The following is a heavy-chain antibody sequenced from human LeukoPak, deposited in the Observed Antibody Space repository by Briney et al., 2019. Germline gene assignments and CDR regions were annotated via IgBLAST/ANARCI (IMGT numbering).Heavy chain of an antibody. V-gene: IGHV3-43*01. CDR3: AKGTVTTFLVDV. CDR1: GFTFDDYT. Sequence: PGGSLRLSCAASGFTFDDYTMHWVRQAPGKGLEWVSLISWDGGSTYYADSVKGRFTISRDNSNNSLYLQMNSLRTEDTTLYYCAKGTVTTFLVDVWGQGTTVTVSS. D-gene: IGHD2/OR15-2a*01. CDR2: ISWDGGST. J-gene: IGHJ6*02.